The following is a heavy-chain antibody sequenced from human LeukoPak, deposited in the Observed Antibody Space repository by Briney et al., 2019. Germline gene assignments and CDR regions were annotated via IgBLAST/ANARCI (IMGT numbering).Heavy chain of an antibody. CDR2: INTNTGNP. CDR1: GYTFTGYY. D-gene: IGHD6-19*01. V-gene: IGHV7-4-1*02. CDR3: ARRRYSSGSDY. Sequence: ASVKVSCKASGYTFTGYYMHWVRQAPGQGLEWMGWINTNTGNPTYAQGFTGRFVFSLDTSVSTAYLQISSLKAEDTAVYYCARRRYSSGSDYWGQGTLVTVSS. J-gene: IGHJ4*02.